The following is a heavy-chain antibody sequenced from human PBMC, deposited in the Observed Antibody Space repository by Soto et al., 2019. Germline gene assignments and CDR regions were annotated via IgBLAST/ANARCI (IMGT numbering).Heavy chain of an antibody. D-gene: IGHD5-18*01. Sequence: SETLSLTRAFSGLSISSGGYYWSWIRKHPGKGLEWIGYIYYSGSTYYNPSLKSRVTISVDTSKNQFSLKLSSVTAADTAVYYCASRGYSYGFSLGMDVWGQGTTVTVSS. V-gene: IGHV4-31*11. CDR3: ASRGYSYGFSLGMDV. J-gene: IGHJ6*02. CDR2: IYYSGST. CDR1: GLSISSGGYY.